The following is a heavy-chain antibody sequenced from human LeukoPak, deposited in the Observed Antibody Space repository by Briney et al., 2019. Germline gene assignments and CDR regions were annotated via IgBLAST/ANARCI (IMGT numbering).Heavy chain of an antibody. CDR2: IIPIFGTA. V-gene: IGHV1-69*13. J-gene: IGHJ4*02. Sequence: SVKVSCKASGGTFSSYAISWVRQAPGQGLEWMGGIIPIFGTANYAQKFQGRVTITADESTSTAYMELSSLRSEDTAVYYCARDEGRHYYDSSGFYWGQGTLVTVSS. CDR3: ARDEGRHYYDSSGFY. D-gene: IGHD3-22*01. CDR1: GGTFSSYA.